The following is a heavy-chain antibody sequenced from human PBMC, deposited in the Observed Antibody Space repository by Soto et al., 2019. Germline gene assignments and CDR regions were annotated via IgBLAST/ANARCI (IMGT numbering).Heavy chain of an antibody. CDR2: ISGSGGST. Sequence: EVQLLESGGGLVQPGGSLRLSCAASGFTFSSYAMSWVRQAPGKGLEWVSGISGSGGSTYYADSVKGRFTFSRDNSKNTLYLQMNSLRVEDTALYYCEKGISWHFDFWGQGTLVTVSS. V-gene: IGHV3-23*01. J-gene: IGHJ4*02. D-gene: IGHD6-13*01. CDR1: GFTFSSYA. CDR3: EKGISWHFDF.